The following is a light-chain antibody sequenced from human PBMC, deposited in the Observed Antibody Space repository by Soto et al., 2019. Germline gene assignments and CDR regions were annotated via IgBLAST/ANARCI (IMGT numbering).Light chain of an antibody. CDR1: SSDVGGFNY. CDR3: SSYTSTNSLYV. CDR2: EVS. Sequence: QLVLTQPASVSGSPGQSITISCTGTSSDVGGFNYVSWYQQHPGKAPKLMIYEVSNRPSGVSTRFSGSKSGNTASLTISGLQAEDEGDYYCSSYTSTNSLYVFGSGTKLTVL. J-gene: IGLJ1*01. V-gene: IGLV2-14*01.